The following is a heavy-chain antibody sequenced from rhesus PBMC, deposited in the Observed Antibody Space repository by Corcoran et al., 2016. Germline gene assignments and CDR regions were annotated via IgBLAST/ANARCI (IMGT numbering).Heavy chain of an antibody. J-gene: IGHJ4*01. CDR1: GGSISSSY. D-gene: IGHD1-20*01. Sequence: QLQLQESGPGLVKPSETLSVTCAVSGGSISSSYWSWIRQAPGKGLEWIGYIYGSGSSTNYHPSRKSRVTRSVDTSKNQLSLKLSCVTAADTAVYYCARDIAGTTNGFDYWGQGVLVTVSS. CDR2: IYGSGSST. V-gene: IGHV4-169*02. CDR3: ARDIAGTTNGFDY.